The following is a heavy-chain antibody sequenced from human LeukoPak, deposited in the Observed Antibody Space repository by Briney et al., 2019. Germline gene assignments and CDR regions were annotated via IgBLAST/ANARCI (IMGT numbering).Heavy chain of an antibody. CDR1: GYTFTSYG. D-gene: IGHD1-26*01. CDR2: INPNSGGT. V-gene: IGHV1-2*02. Sequence: GASVKVSCKASGYTFTSYGISWVRQAPGQGLEWMGWINPNSGGTNYAQKFQGRVTMTRDTSISTAYMELSRLRSDDTAVYYCARGAGATLYYYYYYMDVWGKGTTVTVSS. J-gene: IGHJ6*03. CDR3: ARGAGATLYYYYYYMDV.